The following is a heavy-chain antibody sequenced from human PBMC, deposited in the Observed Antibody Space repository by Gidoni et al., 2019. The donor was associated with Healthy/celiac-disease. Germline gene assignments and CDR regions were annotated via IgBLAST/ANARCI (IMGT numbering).Heavy chain of an antibody. J-gene: IGHJ3*01. CDR2: ISPAGGSP. CDR1: GFTFSNYA. Sequence: EVRLLESGGGSVPPGGSLRLSCAVSGFTFSNYAMNWVRQAPGQGLAWVSAISPAGGSPYYADSVKGRFTISRDNSKNTRFLEMNNLRAEDTAVYYCTRDGKFRTDGFDVWGPGSMVTVSS. D-gene: IGHD1-26*01. V-gene: IGHV3-23*01. CDR3: TRDGKFRTDGFDV.